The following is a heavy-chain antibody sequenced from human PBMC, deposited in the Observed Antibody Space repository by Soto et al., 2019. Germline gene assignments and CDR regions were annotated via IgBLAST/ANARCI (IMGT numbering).Heavy chain of an antibody. CDR3: VRDPVGDRGMVFDY. CDR1: GFTFANFA. Sequence: EVQLLESGGGLVQPGGSLRLSCAASGFTFANFAMGWVRHAPGRGLEWVAVLSTRGTTTYYADSAKGRFTISRDDSKNTLYLQMNALRAEDMAIYHCVRDPVGDRGMVFDYWGQGTPVTVSS. D-gene: IGHD2-21*02. CDR2: LSTRGTTT. V-gene: IGHV3-23*01. J-gene: IGHJ4*02.